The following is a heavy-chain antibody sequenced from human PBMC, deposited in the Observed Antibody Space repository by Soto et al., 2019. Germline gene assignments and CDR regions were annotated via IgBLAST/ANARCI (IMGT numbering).Heavy chain of an antibody. V-gene: IGHV3-33*01. CDR2: IWYDGSNK. CDR3: ARDRLFRGAIPRFFDY. J-gene: IGHJ4*02. CDR1: GFAFSNYG. Sequence: QVELVESGGGVVQPGRSLRLSCAASGFAFSNYGMHWVRQAPGKGLEWVAVIWYDGSNKYYADSVKGRFTISRDNSKNTLYLQMNSLRAEDTAIYYCARDRLFRGAIPRFFDYWGQGTLVTVSS. D-gene: IGHD3-10*01.